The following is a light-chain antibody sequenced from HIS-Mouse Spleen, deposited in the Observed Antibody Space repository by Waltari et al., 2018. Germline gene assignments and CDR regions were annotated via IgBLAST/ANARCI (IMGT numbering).Light chain of an antibody. CDR1: SSDVGSYHL. CDR3: CSYAGSSTLV. V-gene: IGLV2-23*01. Sequence: QSALTQPASVSGSPGQSITIPCTGTSSDVGSYHLVTWYQQPPGKAPKRMIYAGSKRPSGVSNRFSGSKSGNTASLTISGLQAEDEADYYCCSYAGSSTLVFGGGTKLTVL. CDR2: AGS. J-gene: IGLJ2*01.